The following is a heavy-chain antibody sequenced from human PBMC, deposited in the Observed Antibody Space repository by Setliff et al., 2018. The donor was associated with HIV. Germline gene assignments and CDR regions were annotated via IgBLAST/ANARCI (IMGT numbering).Heavy chain of an antibody. CDR2: IYPSGST. CDR3: ARRERYYDILTGRVFDGFDI. V-gene: IGHV4-61*09. Sequence: NPSETLSLTCTVSGGSISSGSYYWSWIRQPAGKGLEWIGHIYPSGSTNYNPSLKSRVTISVDTSKNHFSLKLSSVTAADTAVYYCARRERYYDILTGRVFDGFDIWGQGTMVTVSS. CDR1: GGSISSGSYY. J-gene: IGHJ3*02. D-gene: IGHD3-9*01.